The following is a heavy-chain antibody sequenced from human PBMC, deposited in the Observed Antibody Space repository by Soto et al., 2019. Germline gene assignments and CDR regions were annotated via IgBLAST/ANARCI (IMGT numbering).Heavy chain of an antibody. V-gene: IGHV4-39*01. CDR1: GGSTSSSSHY. CDR3: ARHEALSANNYYGMDA. Sequence: PSETLSLTCIVSGGSTSSSSHYWGWIRQPPGKGLEWIASIYYSGSTSYNPSLKGRVTISVDTSKNQFSLKLTSVTAADTAVYYCARHEALSANNYYGMDAWGQGTTVTVSS. J-gene: IGHJ6*02. D-gene: IGHD2-8*01. CDR2: IYYSGST.